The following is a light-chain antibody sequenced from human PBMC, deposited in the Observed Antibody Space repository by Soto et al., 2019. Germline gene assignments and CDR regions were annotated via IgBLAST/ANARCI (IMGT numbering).Light chain of an antibody. CDR3: QKYNTAPYT. Sequence: DTQMTQSPSSLSASVGDRVTMSCRASRGISTYLAWYQQRPGEVPKLLISGASTLHSGVPSRFSASGSGTDFTLTISSLQPEDVATYYCQKYNTAPYTFGQGTKVEI. CDR2: GAS. V-gene: IGKV1-27*01. J-gene: IGKJ2*01. CDR1: RGISTY.